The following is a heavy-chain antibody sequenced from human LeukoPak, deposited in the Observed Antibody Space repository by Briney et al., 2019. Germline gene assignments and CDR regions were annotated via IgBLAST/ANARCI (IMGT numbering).Heavy chain of an antibody. CDR2: ISSSGSTI. Sequence: GGSLRLSCAASGFTFSDYYMSWIRQAPGKGLELVSYISSSGSTIYYADSVKGRFTISRDNGKNSLFLQMNSLRAEDTAVYYCARDALGITAAGVYWGQGTLVTVSS. CDR3: ARDALGITAAGVY. J-gene: IGHJ4*02. V-gene: IGHV3-11*04. D-gene: IGHD6-13*01. CDR1: GFTFSDYY.